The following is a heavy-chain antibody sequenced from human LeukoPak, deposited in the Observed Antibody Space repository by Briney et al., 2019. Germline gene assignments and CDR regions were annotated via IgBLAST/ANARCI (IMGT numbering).Heavy chain of an antibody. J-gene: IGHJ4*02. V-gene: IGHV4-4*07. D-gene: IGHD6-25*01. Sequence: PSETLSLTCTVSGGSINSYFWTWIRQPAGKGLEWIGRIYTGGSTNYNPSLKSRVTMSVDTSKNQFSLKLSSVTAADTAVYYCARWFSDSGDNFFDYWGQGTLVTVSS. CDR1: GGSINSYF. CDR3: ARWFSDSGDNFFDY. CDR2: IYTGGST.